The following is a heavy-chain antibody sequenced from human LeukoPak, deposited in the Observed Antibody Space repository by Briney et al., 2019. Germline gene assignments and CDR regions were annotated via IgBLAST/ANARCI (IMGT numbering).Heavy chain of an antibody. CDR3: ARSPSIATDWYFDL. D-gene: IGHD6-13*01. CDR2: MNPNSGNT. J-gene: IGHJ2*01. CDR1: GYTFTSYD. Sequence: ASVKVSCKASGYTFTSYDINWVRQATGQGLEWMGWMNPNSGNTGYVQKFQGRVTITRNTSISTAYMELSSLRSEDTAVYYCARSPSIATDWYFDLWGRGTLVTVSS. V-gene: IGHV1-8*03.